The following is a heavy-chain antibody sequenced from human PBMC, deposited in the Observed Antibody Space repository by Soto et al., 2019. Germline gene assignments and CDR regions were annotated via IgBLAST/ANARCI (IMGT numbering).Heavy chain of an antibody. J-gene: IGHJ4*02. V-gene: IGHV1-69*12. CDR1: GGTFSRSA. D-gene: IGHD4-17*01. Sequence: QVQLVQSGAEVRQPASSVKVSGKASGGTFSRSAISWVRQAHGQWLEWMGGIVPIVDTATYVQKFQSRVTSSEDESTRTAYKALRRLRSDDTAVYYFARVGAIHDYPYYCGQGTPFTVSS. CDR3: ARVGAIHDYPYY. CDR2: IVPIVDTA.